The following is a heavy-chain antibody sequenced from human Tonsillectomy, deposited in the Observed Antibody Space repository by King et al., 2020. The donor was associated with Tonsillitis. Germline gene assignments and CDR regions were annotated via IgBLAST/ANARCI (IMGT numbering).Heavy chain of an antibody. V-gene: IGHV3-30*04. J-gene: IGHJ4*02. CDR2: ISYDGTNK. Sequence: VQLVESGGGVVQPGRSLRLSCAASGFTFSSNAMHWVRQAPGKGLEWVAVISYDGTNKYYADSVKGRFTISRDNSKNTLYLQMNSLRGEDTAVYYCARVRAVAGTTFDYWGQGTLVTVSS. CDR3: ARVRAVAGTTFDY. D-gene: IGHD6-19*01. CDR1: GFTFSSNA.